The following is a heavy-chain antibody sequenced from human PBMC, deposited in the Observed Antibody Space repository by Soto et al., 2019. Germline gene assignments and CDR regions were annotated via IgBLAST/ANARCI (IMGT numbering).Heavy chain of an antibody. CDR2: ISNTGGGT. J-gene: IGHJ5*02. CDR3: AVGRHKTSGSNTWFDP. Sequence: VGSLTLSCAASGVTFSRYAMNCVRQAPGKGLEWVSTISNTGGGTFYAGSVRGRFTVSRDTSNNTLYLQMHRRRADDSAIYCGAVGRHKTSGSNTWFDPWGRGTQVTVSS. V-gene: IGHV3-23*01. D-gene: IGHD3-22*01. CDR1: GVTFSRYA.